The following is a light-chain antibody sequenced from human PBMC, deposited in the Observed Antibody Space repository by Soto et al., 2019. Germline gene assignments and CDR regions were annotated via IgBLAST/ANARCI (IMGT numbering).Light chain of an antibody. CDR1: SSDVGGYNY. Sequence: QSALTQPPSASGSPGQSVTISCTGTSSDVGGYNYVSWYQQHPGKAPKLMIYEVSKRPSGVPDRFSGFKSGNTASLTVSGLQAEDEADYYCSSYAGSNMVFGTGTKLTVL. V-gene: IGLV2-8*01. J-gene: IGLJ1*01. CDR2: EVS. CDR3: SSYAGSNMV.